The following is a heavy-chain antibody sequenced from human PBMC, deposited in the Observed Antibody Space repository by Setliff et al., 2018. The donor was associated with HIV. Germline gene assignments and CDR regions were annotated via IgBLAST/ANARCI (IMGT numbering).Heavy chain of an antibody. J-gene: IGHJ3*02. CDR2: IHYSGNT. D-gene: IGHD3-10*01. Sequence: SETLSLTCTVSGGSISSGVFYWTWVRQLPGKGLEWIGYIHYSGNTYYKPSLKSPLSMSVDTSKNQFSLNLTSVTAADTAVYYCARASAERSSVRGLAIAFDIWGQGTMVTVS. V-gene: IGHV4-31*01. CDR1: GGSISSGVFY. CDR3: ARASAERSSVRGLAIAFDI.